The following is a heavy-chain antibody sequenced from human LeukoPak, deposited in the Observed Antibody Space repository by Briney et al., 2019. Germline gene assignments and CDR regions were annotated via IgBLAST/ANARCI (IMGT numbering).Heavy chain of an antibody. V-gene: IGHV3-23*01. Sequence: GGSLRLSCAASGFTFSMYWMTWVRQAPGKGLEWVSAISGSGGSTYYADSVKGRFTISRDNSKNTLYLQMNSLRAEDTAVYYCAKGSDIVVVPAAIVWGQGTLVTVSS. J-gene: IGHJ4*02. CDR3: AKGSDIVVVPAAIV. CDR1: GFTFSMYW. D-gene: IGHD2-2*02. CDR2: ISGSGGST.